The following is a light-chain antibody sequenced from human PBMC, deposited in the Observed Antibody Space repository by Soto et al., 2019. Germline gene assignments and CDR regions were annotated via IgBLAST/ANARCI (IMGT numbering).Light chain of an antibody. V-gene: IGLV1-44*01. Sequence: QSVLTQPPSESGTPGQRVTISCSGSSSNIGSNSVSWFQQLPGTAPKLVISNNNQRPSGVPDRFSGSKSGTSGSLAISGLQSEDEADYFCAAWDGSLNAWVFGGGTKLTVL. CDR2: NNN. CDR1: SSNIGSNS. CDR3: AAWDGSLNAWV. J-gene: IGLJ3*02.